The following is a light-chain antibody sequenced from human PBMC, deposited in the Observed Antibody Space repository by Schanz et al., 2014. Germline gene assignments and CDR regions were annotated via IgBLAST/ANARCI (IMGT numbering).Light chain of an antibody. J-gene: IGKJ2*01. Sequence: DVVMTQSPLSLPVTPGEPASISCRSSQSLLHSNGYNYLDWYLQKPGQSPQLLIYMTSIRASGVPERFSGSGSGTDFTLKISRVEAEDVGAYYCMEALHTPHTFGQGTKLEIK. V-gene: IGKV2-28*01. CDR2: MTS. CDR1: QSLLHSNGYNY. CDR3: MEALHTPHT.